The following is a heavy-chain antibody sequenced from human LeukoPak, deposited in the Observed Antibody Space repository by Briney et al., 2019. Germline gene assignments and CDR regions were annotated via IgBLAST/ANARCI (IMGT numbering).Heavy chain of an antibody. CDR1: GGSFSGYY. D-gene: IGHD3-16*02. Sequence: SETLSLTCAVYGGSFSGYYWSWIRQPPGKGLEWIGEINHSGSTNYNPSLKSRVTISVDTSKNQFSLKLSSVTAADTAVYYCARALGDYVWGSYRPDYFDYWGQGTLVTVSS. CDR3: ARALGDYVWGSYRPDYFDY. J-gene: IGHJ4*02. CDR2: INHSGST. V-gene: IGHV4-34*01.